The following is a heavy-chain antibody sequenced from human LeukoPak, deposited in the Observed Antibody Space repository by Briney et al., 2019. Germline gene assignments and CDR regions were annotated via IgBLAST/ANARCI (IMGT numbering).Heavy chain of an antibody. Sequence: SETLSLTCAVYGGSFNDYYWTWIRQPPGKGLEWIGEINDSGNINYNPSLKSRVTMSVDTSKNRFSLKLTSITAADTAVYYCARDSSGYLESFDYWGQGTLVTVSS. D-gene: IGHD3-22*01. CDR2: INDSGNI. CDR1: GGSFNDYY. CDR3: ARDSSGYLESFDY. J-gene: IGHJ4*02. V-gene: IGHV4-34*01.